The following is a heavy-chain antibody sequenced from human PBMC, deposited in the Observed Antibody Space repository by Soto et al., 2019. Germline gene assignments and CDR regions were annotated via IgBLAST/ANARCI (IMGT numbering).Heavy chain of an antibody. CDR3: ARVSSSPYNWFDP. V-gene: IGHV1-18*01. D-gene: IGHD6-6*01. CDR1: GYGFTSYG. J-gene: IGHJ5*02. CDR2: ISAYNGNT. Sequence: ASVTVSCQAAGYGFTSYGISWVRQAPGQGLEWMGWISAYNGNTNYAQKLQGRVTMTTDTSTSTAYMELRSLRSDDTAVYYCARVSSSPYNWFDPWGQGTLVTVSS.